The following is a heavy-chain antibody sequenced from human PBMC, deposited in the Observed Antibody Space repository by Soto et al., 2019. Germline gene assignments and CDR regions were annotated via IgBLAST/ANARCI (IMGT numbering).Heavy chain of an antibody. J-gene: IGHJ4*02. CDR2: ISYSGTYI. D-gene: IGHD3-22*01. V-gene: IGHV3-21*01. CDR1: GVSFSDYT. CDR3: ATTPSQIGDF. Sequence: EVQLVESGGGLVQPGGSLRLSCAASGVSFSDYTMNWVRRAPGKGLEWVSSISYSGTYIYYADSVKGRFTISRDNAEKSLYLQMNSLRAEDTAVYYCATTPSQIGDFWGQGTLVTVSS.